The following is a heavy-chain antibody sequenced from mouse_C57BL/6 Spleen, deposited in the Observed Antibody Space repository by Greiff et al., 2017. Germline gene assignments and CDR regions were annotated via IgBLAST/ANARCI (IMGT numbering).Heavy chain of an antibody. Sequence: QVQLQQSGAELARPGASVKLSCKASGYTFTSYGISWVKQRTGQGLEWIGEIYPRSGNTYYNEKFKGKATLTADKSSSTAYMELRSLTSEDSAVYFCASVFITTVVATPYWYFDVWGTGTTVTVSS. D-gene: IGHD1-1*01. CDR2: IYPRSGNT. CDR1: GYTFTSYG. J-gene: IGHJ1*03. CDR3: ASVFITTVVATPYWYFDV. V-gene: IGHV1-81*01.